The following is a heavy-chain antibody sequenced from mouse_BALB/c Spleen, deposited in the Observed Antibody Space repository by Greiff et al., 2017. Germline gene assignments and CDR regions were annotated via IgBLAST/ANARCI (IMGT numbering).Heavy chain of an antibody. D-gene: IGHD2-4*01. CDR2: ISSGGSYT. V-gene: IGHV5-6*01. Sequence: EVQLVESGGDLVKPGGSLKLSCAASGFTFSSYGMSWVRQTPDKRLEWVATISSGGSYTYYPDSVKGRFTISRDNAKNTLYLQMSSLKSEDTAMYYCAREKGNDYDDAMDYWGQGTSVTVSS. J-gene: IGHJ4*01. CDR3: AREKGNDYDDAMDY. CDR1: GFTFSSYG.